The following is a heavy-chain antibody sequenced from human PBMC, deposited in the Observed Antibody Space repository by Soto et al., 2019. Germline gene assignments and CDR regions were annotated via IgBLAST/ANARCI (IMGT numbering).Heavy chain of an antibody. CDR1: GFIFSACG. D-gene: IGHD1-26*01. Sequence: SLRLSCAAPGFIFSACGIHWVRQAPGKGLEWVAIVWNDGINKYYADSVRGRFTISRDNFKNTVDLQMNSLRVEDTAVYYCARLAYSNFLGGLDSWGQGILVTVSS. CDR2: VWNDGINK. V-gene: IGHV3-33*01. J-gene: IGHJ5*01. CDR3: ARLAYSNFLGGLDS.